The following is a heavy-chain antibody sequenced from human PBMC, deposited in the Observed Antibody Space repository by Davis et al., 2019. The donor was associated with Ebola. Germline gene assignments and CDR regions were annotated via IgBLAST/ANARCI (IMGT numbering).Heavy chain of an antibody. V-gene: IGHV3-48*02. D-gene: IGHD5-24*01. Sequence: GESLKISCTVSGFTFSTYSMNWVRQAPGKGLEWVSYISSSTSAIYYADSVKGRFTISRDNAKNSLYLQMNSLRDEDTAVYYCARTGDGYNNYYYYGMDVWGKGTTVTVSS. J-gene: IGHJ6*04. CDR1: GFTFSTYS. CDR2: ISSSTSAI. CDR3: ARTGDGYNNYYYYGMDV.